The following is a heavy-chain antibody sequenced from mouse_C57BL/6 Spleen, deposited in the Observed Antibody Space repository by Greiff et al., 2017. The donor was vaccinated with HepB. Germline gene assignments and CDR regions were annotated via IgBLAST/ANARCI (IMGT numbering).Heavy chain of an antibody. CDR1: GYAFSSSW. V-gene: IGHV1-82*01. CDR2: IYPGDGDT. J-gene: IGHJ4*01. D-gene: IGHD2-4*01. CDR3: ARERIYYDYERNYAMYY. Sequence: QVQLKQSGPELVKPGASVKISCKASGYAFSSSWMNWVKQRPGKGLEWIGRIYPGDGDTNYNGKFKGKATLTADKSSSTAYMQLRSLTSEDSAVYFCARERIYYDYERNYAMYYWGQGTSVTVSS.